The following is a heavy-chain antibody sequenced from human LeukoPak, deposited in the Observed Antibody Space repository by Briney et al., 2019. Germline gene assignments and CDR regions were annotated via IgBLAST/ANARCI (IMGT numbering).Heavy chain of an antibody. D-gene: IGHD5-18*01. CDR2: ISYDGSNK. V-gene: IGHV3-30*04. J-gene: IGHJ4*02. CDR1: GFTFSSHA. Sequence: GGSLRLSCAASGFTFSSHAMHWVRQAPGKGLEWVAVISYDGSNKYYADSVKGRFTISRDNSKNTLYLQMNSLRAEDTAVYYCARDRGYSFLYRHFDYWGQGTLVTVSS. CDR3: ARDRGYSFLYRHFDY.